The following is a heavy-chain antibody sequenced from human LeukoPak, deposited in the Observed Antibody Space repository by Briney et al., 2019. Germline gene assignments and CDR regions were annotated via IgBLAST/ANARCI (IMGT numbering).Heavy chain of an antibody. J-gene: IGHJ4*02. CDR1: GGSISSGSYY. D-gene: IGHD3-9*01. CDR2: IYTSGST. Sequence: PSETLSLTCTVSGGSISSGSYYWSWIRQPAGKGLEWIGRIYTSGSTNYNPSLKSRVTISVDTSKNQFSLKLSSVTAVDTAVYYCARDGTYYDILTGSEGPYYFDYWGQGTLVTVSS. V-gene: IGHV4-61*02. CDR3: ARDGTYYDILTGSEGPYYFDY.